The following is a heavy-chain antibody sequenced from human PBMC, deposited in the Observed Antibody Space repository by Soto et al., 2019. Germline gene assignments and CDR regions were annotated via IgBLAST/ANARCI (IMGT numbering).Heavy chain of an antibody. CDR3: AKTTYYDFWSGYFGAPNYYGMDV. V-gene: IGHV1-69*06. D-gene: IGHD3-3*01. CDR2: IIPIFGTA. J-gene: IGHJ6*02. CDR1: GGTFSSYA. Sequence: RASVKVSCKASGGTFSSYAISWVRQAPGQGLEWMGGIIPIFGTANYAQKFQGRVTITADKSTSTAYMELSSLRSEDTAVYYCAKTTYYDFWSGYFGAPNYYGMDVWGQGTTVTVS.